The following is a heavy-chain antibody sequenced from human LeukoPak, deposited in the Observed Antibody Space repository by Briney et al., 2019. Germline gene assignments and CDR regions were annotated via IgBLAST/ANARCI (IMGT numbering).Heavy chain of an antibody. CDR3: ARRSGYSSSWSHRDY. V-gene: IGHV3-53*05. J-gene: IGHJ4*02. D-gene: IGHD6-13*01. CDR1: GFTVSSNY. CDR2: IYSGGST. Sequence: GGSLRLSCAASGFTVSSNYMSWVRQAPGKGLEWVSVIYSGGSTYYADSVKGRFTISRDNSKNTLYLQMNSLRAEDTAVYYCARRSGYSSSWSHRDYWGQGTLVTVS.